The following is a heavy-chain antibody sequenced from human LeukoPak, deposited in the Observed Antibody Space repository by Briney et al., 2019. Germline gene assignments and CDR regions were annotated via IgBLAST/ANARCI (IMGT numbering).Heavy chain of an antibody. D-gene: IGHD5-24*01. CDR1: GFTVSSNY. J-gene: IGHJ4*02. CDR2: IYSGGST. Sequence: GGSLRLSCAASGFTVSSNYMSWVRQAPGKGLEWVSVIYSGGSTYYADSVKGRFTISRDNSKNTLYLQMNSLRAEDTAVYYCARAGRWLQYIDYWGQGTLVTVSS. V-gene: IGHV3-53*01. CDR3: ARAGRWLQYIDY.